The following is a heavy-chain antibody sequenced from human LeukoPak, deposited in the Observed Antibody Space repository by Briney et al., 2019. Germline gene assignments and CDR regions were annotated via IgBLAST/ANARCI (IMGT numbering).Heavy chain of an antibody. CDR2: ISSSGSTI. Sequence: PGGSLRLSCAASGFTFSDYYMSWIRQAPGKGLEWVSYISSSGSTIYYADSVKGRFTISRDNAKNSLYLQMNSLRAEDTAVYYCAKGFQTYGELSFDGWGQGTLVAVSS. CDR3: AKGFQTYGELSFDG. J-gene: IGHJ4*02. V-gene: IGHV3-11*01. CDR1: GFTFSDYY. D-gene: IGHD4-17*01.